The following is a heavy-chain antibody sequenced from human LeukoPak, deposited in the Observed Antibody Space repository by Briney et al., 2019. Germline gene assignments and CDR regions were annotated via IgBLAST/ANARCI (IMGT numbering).Heavy chain of an antibody. J-gene: IGHJ6*02. Sequence: SETLSLTCTVSGGSISSYYWSWIRQLPGKGLEWIGYIYYSGSTNYNPSLKSRVTISVDTSKNQFSLKLSSVTAADTAVYYCARAEYYYDSSGYYYYYGMDVWGQGTTVTVSS. D-gene: IGHD3-22*01. CDR3: ARAEYYYDSSGYYYYYGMDV. V-gene: IGHV4-59*01. CDR2: IYYSGST. CDR1: GGSISSYY.